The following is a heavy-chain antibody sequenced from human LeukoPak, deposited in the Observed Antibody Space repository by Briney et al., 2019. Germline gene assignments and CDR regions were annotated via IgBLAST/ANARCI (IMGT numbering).Heavy chain of an antibody. J-gene: IGHJ5*02. CDR2: ISSSSSYI. V-gene: IGHV3-21*04. Sequence: PGGSLRLSCAASGFTFSSYSMNWVRQAPGKGLEWVSSISSSSSYIYYADSVKGRFTISRDNAKNSLYLQMNSLRAEDTAVYYCAKAPEYSSGLDWFDPWGQGTLVTVSS. D-gene: IGHD6-25*01. CDR3: AKAPEYSSGLDWFDP. CDR1: GFTFSSYS.